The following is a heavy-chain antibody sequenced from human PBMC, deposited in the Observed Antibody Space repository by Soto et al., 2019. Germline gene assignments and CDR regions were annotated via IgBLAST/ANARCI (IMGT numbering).Heavy chain of an antibody. Sequence: SETLSLTCTVSGGSISSYYWSWIRQPPGKGLEWIGYIYYSGSTNYNPSLKSRVTISVDTSKNQFSLKLSSVTAADTAVYYCARLNSSGYYDFWSGYYWWYFDYWGQGTLDTVSS. CDR1: GGSISSYY. J-gene: IGHJ4*02. V-gene: IGHV4-59*08. CDR2: IYYSGST. CDR3: ARLNSSGYYDFWSGYYWWYFDY. D-gene: IGHD3-3*01.